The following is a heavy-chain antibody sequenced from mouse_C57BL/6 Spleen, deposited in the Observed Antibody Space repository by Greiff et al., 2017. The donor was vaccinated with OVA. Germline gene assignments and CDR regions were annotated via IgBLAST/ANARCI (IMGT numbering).Heavy chain of an antibody. CDR2: INPNNGGT. J-gene: IGHJ4*01. CDR3: ARGDYYGSSSYYYAMDY. Sequence: EVQLQQSGPELVKPGASVKISCKASGYTFTDYYMNWVKQSHGKSLEWIGDINPNNGGTSYNQKFKGKATLTVDKSSSTAYIELRSLPSEDSAVYYCARGDYYGSSSYYYAMDYWGQGTSVTVSS. D-gene: IGHD1-1*01. V-gene: IGHV1-26*01. CDR1: GYTFTDYY.